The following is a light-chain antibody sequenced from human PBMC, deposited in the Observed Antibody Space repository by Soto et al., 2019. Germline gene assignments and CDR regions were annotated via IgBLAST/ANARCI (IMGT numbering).Light chain of an antibody. CDR2: DVS. V-gene: IGLV2-11*01. J-gene: IGLJ1*01. Sequence: QSALTQPRSVSGSPGQSVTISCTGTSSDVGGYNYVSWYQQHPGKAPKLMIYDVSKRPSGVPDRFSGSKSGNTASLTISGLQAEDEAAYYCCSYAGSSTSVFGTGTQLTVL. CDR3: CSYAGSSTSV. CDR1: SSDVGGYNY.